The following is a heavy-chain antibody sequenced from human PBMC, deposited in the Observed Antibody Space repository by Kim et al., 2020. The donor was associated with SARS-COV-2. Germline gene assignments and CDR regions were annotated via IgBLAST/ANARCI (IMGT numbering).Heavy chain of an antibody. V-gene: IGHV3-74*01. CDR1: GVSFSEEW. CDR3: ARGGDGAVDI. CDR2: VFGNGATT. J-gene: IGHJ3*02. D-gene: IGHD3-16*01. Sequence: GGSLRLSCAASGVSFSEEWRHWACRAPGKGLVWVSCVFGNGATTFYADSVRGRFTISRDNAKNMVYLQMNSLTAEDTAVYYCARGGDGAVDIWGQGTRVTVSS.